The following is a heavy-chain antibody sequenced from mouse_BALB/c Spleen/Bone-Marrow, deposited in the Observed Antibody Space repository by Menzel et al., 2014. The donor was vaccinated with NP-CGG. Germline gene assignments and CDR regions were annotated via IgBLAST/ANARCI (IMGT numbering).Heavy chain of an antibody. CDR3: ARVNPWYFDV. D-gene: IGHD2-2*01. V-gene: IGHV14-3*02. J-gene: IGHJ1*01. CDR2: IDPASGDT. CDR1: GFNIKDTY. Sequence: EVQLQQSGAELVKPGASVKLSCTASGFNIKDTYIHWVMQRPKQGLAWIGRIDPASGDTKFDPKFQGKATITADTSSNTAYLQVTSLTSEDTAVYYCARVNPWYFDVWGAGTTVTVSS.